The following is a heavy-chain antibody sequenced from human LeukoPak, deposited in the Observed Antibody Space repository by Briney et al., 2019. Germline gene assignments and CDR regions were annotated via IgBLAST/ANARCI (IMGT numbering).Heavy chain of an antibody. V-gene: IGHV1-2*02. CDR1: GYTFTAYY. J-gene: IGHJ4*02. CDR2: INSNSGGS. CDR3: ARDRDILGSTFFDK. Sequence: GASVTVSCTASGYTFTAYYMHWVRQAPGQGLAWMGWINSNSGGSNYAQKFQGRVTMTRDTSISTAYMDLSRLRSDDTAVYYCARDRDILGSTFFDKWGQGTLVTVSS. D-gene: IGHD5-12*01.